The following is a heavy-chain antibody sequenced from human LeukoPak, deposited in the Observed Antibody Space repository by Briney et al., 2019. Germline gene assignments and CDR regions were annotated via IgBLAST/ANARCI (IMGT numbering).Heavy chain of an antibody. D-gene: IGHD3-22*01. CDR3: AKSPYDSSGYLDY. J-gene: IGHJ4*02. Sequence: GGSLGLSCAASGFTFDDYAMHWVRQAPGKGLEWVSGISWNSGSIGYADSVKGRFTISRDNAKNSLYLQMNSLRAEDMALYYCAKSPYDSSGYLDYWGQGTLVTVSS. V-gene: IGHV3-9*03. CDR2: ISWNSGSI. CDR1: GFTFDDYA.